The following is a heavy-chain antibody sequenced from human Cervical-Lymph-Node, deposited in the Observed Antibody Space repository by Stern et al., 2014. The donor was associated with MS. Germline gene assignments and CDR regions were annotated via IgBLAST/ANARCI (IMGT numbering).Heavy chain of an antibody. Sequence: EVQLVESGGGLVQPGGSLRLSCAASGFTFSSYWMSWVRQAPGKGLVWVANIKQDGSGTNYVDSVKGRFTISRDNAKNSLYLQMSGLRAEDAAVYYCARAWSPDYWGQGTLVTVSS. J-gene: IGHJ4*02. CDR2: IKQDGSGT. V-gene: IGHV3-7*01. CDR3: ARAWSPDY. CDR1: GFTFSSYW. D-gene: IGHD1-1*01.